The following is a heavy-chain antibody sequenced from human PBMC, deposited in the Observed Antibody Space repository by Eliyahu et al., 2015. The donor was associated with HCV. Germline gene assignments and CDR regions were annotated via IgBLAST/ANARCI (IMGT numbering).Heavy chain of an antibody. CDR2: INPSGGSX. D-gene: IGHD3-10*01. J-gene: IGHJ4*02. Sequence: QVQLVQSGAXVKKPGASVXVSXXASGYTFTSYYMXWVRQAPGQGLEWVGIINPSGGSXSYAQKXQGRVTMTRDTSTSTVYMELSSLRSEDTAVYYCARVGGSDFDYWGQGTLVTVSS. CDR1: GYTFTSYY. CDR3: ARVGGSDFDY. V-gene: IGHV1-46*01.